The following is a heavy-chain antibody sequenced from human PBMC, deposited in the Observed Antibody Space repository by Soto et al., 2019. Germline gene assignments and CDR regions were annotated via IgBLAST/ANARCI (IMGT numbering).Heavy chain of an antibody. V-gene: IGHV2-5*02. CDR3: LHIMIPYGGVIGLDAFDT. CDR2: IYWDNDK. CDR1: GFSLDTRTAA. J-gene: IGHJ3*02. Sequence: QITLKQSGPTLVEPTQTLTLTCTFSGFSLDTRTAAVGWILQPPGKALGWVAIIYWDNDKRYSPSLRSTLAIDKDASKNQVVLTMTPLDPVDTGTYYCLHIMIPYGGVIGLDAFDTWGQGTTVTVSS. D-gene: IGHD3-16*02.